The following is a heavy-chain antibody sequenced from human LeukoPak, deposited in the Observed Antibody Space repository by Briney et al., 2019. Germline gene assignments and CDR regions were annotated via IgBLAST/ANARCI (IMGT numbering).Heavy chain of an antibody. Sequence: PSETLSLTCAVYGGSFSGYYWSWIRQPPGKGLEWIGKINHSGSTNYNPSLKSRVTISVDTSKNQFSLKLSSVTAADTAVYYCARGPRNIVVVPAEGYFDYWGQGTLVTVSS. CDR3: ARGPRNIVVVPAEGYFDY. V-gene: IGHV4-34*01. CDR1: GGSFSGYY. J-gene: IGHJ4*02. D-gene: IGHD2-2*01. CDR2: INHSGST.